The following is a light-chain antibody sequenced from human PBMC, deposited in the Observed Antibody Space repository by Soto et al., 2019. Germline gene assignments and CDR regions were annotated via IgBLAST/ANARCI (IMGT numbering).Light chain of an antibody. V-gene: IGKV3-15*01. CDR2: GAS. Sequence: EIVMTQSPATLSVSPGERATLSCRASQSVSSKLVWYQQKPGQAPRLLFCGASTRASGIPGRFSASGSGSEVTLTISSLQSEDFAVYYCLQYKNWPYTFGEGTKLKIK. CDR1: QSVSSK. J-gene: IGKJ2*01. CDR3: LQYKNWPYT.